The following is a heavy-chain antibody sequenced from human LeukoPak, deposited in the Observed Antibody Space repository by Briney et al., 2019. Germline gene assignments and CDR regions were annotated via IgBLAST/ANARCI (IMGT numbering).Heavy chain of an antibody. CDR2: MNPNSGNT. CDR1: GYTFTSYD. Sequence: GASVKVSCTASGYTFTSYDINWVRQAPGQGLEWMGWMNPNSGNTGYAQKFQGRVTITRNTSISKAYMELSSLTPEDTAVYSCSRVVGDSTAYYYYYYYMDVWGKGTTVTVSS. CDR3: SRVVGDSTAYYYYYYYMDV. V-gene: IGHV1-8*01. D-gene: IGHD2-2*01. J-gene: IGHJ6*03.